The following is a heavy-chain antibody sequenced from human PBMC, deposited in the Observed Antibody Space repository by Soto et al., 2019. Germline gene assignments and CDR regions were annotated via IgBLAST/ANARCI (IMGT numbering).Heavy chain of an antibody. J-gene: IGHJ4*02. CDR2: INSANGNT. Sequence: QVHLVQSGAEEKRPGASVKVSCKASGYTFTNYAIHWVRQAPGQRLEWMGWINSANGNTQYSQKFQGRLTITRDTAASTGTMDLRSLRSEDTAVYYCARGGGGLRLGELPFFDYWGQGTLVTVSS. V-gene: IGHV1-3*05. CDR3: ARGGGGLRLGELPFFDY. D-gene: IGHD3-16*01. CDR1: GYTFTNYA.